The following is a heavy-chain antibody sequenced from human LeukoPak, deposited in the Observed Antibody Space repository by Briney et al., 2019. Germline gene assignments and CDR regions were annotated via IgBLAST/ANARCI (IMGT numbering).Heavy chain of an antibody. J-gene: IGHJ3*02. CDR1: GFSFSVYA. V-gene: IGHV3-30*02. CDR3: AKNHERGRYDSFDM. D-gene: IGHD3-16*02. Sequence: GGSLRLSCAASGFSFSVYAMHWVRQAQGKGLEWVAFIRNDGSNENYADSVKGRFSISRDNSKNMLYLQLGSLRAEDTAVYYCAKNHERGRYDSFDMWTQGSWVTVSS. CDR2: IRNDGSNE.